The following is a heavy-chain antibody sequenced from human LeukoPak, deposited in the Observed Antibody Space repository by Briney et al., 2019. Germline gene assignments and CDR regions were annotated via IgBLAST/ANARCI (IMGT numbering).Heavy chain of an antibody. Sequence: SETLSLTCPVYGGSFSGYYWSWIRQPPGKGLEWIGEINHSGSTNYNPSLKSRVTISVDTFKNQFSLKLSSVTAADTAVYYCARGYLVVVAATLFDYWGQGTLVTVSS. CDR1: GGSFSGYY. J-gene: IGHJ4*02. CDR3: ARGYLVVVAATLFDY. V-gene: IGHV4-34*01. D-gene: IGHD2-15*01. CDR2: INHSGST.